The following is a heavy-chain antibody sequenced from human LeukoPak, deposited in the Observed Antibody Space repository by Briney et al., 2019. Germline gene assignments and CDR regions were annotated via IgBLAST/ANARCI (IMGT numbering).Heavy chain of an antibody. CDR2: INSDGSST. CDR1: GFTFSSYW. J-gene: IGHJ4*02. Sequence: GGSLRLSCAASGFTFSSYWMHWVRQAPGKGLVWVSRINSDGSSTSYADSVKGRFTISRDNAKNTLYLQMNSLRAEDTAVYYCARAITGTRIFDYWGQGTLVTVSS. CDR3: ARAITGTRIFDY. D-gene: IGHD1-20*01. V-gene: IGHV3-74*01.